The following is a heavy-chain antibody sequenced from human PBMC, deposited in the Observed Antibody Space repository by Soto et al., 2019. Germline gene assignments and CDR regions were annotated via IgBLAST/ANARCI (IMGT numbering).Heavy chain of an antibody. CDR2: IIPIFGTA. Sequence: QVQLVQSGAEGKKPGSSVKVSCKASGGTFSSYAISWVRQAPGQGLEWMGGIIPIFGTANYAQKFQGRVTIAADEATSTAYMELSSLRSEVTAVYYWARGPEGWFDSWGQRTLVTVSS. J-gene: IGHJ5*01. CDR1: GGTFSSYA. CDR3: ARGPEGWFDS. V-gene: IGHV1-69*12.